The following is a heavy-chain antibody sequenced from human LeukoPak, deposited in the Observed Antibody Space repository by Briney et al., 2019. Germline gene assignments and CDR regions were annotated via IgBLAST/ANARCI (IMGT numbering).Heavy chain of an antibody. Sequence: GGSLRLSCAASGFTFSSYEMNWVRQAPGKGLEWVSYISSSGSTIYYADSVKGRLTISRDNAKNSLYLQMNSLRAEDTAVYYCAELGITMIGGVWGKGTTVTIS. CDR3: AELGITMIGGV. D-gene: IGHD3-10*02. J-gene: IGHJ6*03. V-gene: IGHV3-48*03. CDR1: GFTFSSYE. CDR2: ISSSGSTI.